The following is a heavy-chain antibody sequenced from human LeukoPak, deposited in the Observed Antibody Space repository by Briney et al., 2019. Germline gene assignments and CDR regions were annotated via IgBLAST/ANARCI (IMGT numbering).Heavy chain of an antibody. Sequence: PGGSRRLSCAASGFTFSSYAMSWVRQAPGKGLEWVSAISGSGGRTYYTDSVKGRFTISRDNSKNTLYLQMNSLRAEDTAVYYCAKRRVYGDLTYYFDYWGQGTLVTVSS. V-gene: IGHV3-23*01. CDR2: ISGSGGRT. CDR3: AKRRVYGDLTYYFDY. CDR1: GFTFSSYA. D-gene: IGHD4-17*01. J-gene: IGHJ4*02.